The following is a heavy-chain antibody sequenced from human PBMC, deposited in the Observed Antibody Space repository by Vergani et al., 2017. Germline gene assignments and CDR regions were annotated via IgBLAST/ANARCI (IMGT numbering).Heavy chain of an antibody. J-gene: IGHJ4*02. CDR2: INHSGST. V-gene: IGHV4-34*01. CDR3: ARVGYYDSSGYPKAIDY. CDR1: GGSFSGYY. Sequence: QVQLQQWGAGLLKPSETLSLTCAVYGGSFSGYYWSWIRQPPGKGLEWIGEINHSGSTNYNPSLKSRVTISVDTSKNQFSLKLSSVTAADTAVYYCARVGYYDSSGYPKAIDYWGQGTLVTVSS. D-gene: IGHD3-22*01.